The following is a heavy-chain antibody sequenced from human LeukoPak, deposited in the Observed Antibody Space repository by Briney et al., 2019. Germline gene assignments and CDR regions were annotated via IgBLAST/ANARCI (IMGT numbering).Heavy chain of an antibody. Sequence: ASVKVSCKASGYTFTGSYMHWVRQAPGQGLESMGWINPNSGGTNYAQKFQGRVTMTRDTSISTAYMELSRLRSDDTAVYYCASRDGSLTARNYYYMDVWGKGTTVTVSS. J-gene: IGHJ6*03. CDR3: ASRDGSLTARNYYYMDV. CDR2: INPNSGGT. D-gene: IGHD6-6*01. V-gene: IGHV1-2*02. CDR1: GYTFTGSY.